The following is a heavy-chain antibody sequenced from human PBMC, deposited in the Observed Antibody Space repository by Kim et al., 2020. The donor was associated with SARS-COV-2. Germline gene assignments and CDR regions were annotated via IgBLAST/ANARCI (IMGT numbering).Heavy chain of an antibody. J-gene: IGHJ4*02. V-gene: IGHV3-9*01. Sequence: GGSLRLSCAASGFTFDDYAMHWVRQAPGKGLEWVSGISWNSGSIGYADSVKGRFTISRDNAKNSLYLQMNSLRAEDTALYYCAKDPTPTFYYFDYWGQGTLVTVSS. CDR2: ISWNSGSI. CDR1: GFTFDDYA. CDR3: AKDPTPTFYYFDY.